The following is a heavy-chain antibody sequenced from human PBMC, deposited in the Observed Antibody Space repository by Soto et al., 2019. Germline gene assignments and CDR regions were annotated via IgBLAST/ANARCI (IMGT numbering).Heavy chain of an antibody. CDR3: ARDSLLWFGEGMDV. Sequence: QVQLVESGGVVVQPGRSLRLSCAASGFTFSSYGMHWVRQAPGKGLEWVAVIWYDGSNKYYADSVKGRFTISRDNSKNTLYLQMNSLRAEDTAVYYCARDSLLWFGEGMDVWGQGTTVTVSS. V-gene: IGHV3-33*01. D-gene: IGHD3-10*01. J-gene: IGHJ6*02. CDR2: IWYDGSNK. CDR1: GFTFSSYG.